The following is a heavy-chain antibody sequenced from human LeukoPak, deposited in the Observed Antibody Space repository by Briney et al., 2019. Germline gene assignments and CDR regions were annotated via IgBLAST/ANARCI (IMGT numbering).Heavy chain of an antibody. J-gene: IGHJ4*02. CDR2: IKTDGSGA. Sequence: PGGSLRLSCAASGFTFSSYWMHWVRQAPGKGLVWVSRIKTDGSGAGYADSVKGRFTISRDNAKNTLFLQMNSLRAEDTAVYYCTRDLGYGSGSSGYWGQGTLVAVFS. V-gene: IGHV3-74*01. D-gene: IGHD3-10*01. CDR1: GFTFSSYW. CDR3: TRDLGYGSGSSGY.